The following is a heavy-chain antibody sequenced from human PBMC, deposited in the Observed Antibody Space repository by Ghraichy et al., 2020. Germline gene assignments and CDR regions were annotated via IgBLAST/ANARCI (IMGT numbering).Heavy chain of an antibody. Sequence: SETLSLTCVVYGGSFSDYHWSWIRQPPGKGLEWIGEINHRGSTNYNPSLKSRVTISVDTSKNQFSLRLSSVTAADTAVYYCARRSYSNYNYYYMDVWGRGTTVTVSS. CDR2: INHRGST. J-gene: IGHJ6*03. V-gene: IGHV4-34*01. D-gene: IGHD4-11*01. CDR3: ARRSYSNYNYYYMDV. CDR1: GGSFSDYH.